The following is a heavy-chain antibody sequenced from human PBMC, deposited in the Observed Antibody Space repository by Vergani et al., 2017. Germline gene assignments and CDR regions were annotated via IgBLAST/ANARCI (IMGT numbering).Heavy chain of an antibody. D-gene: IGHD4-11*01. CDR2: IDHTGRP. CDR1: GGSFTGYH. V-gene: IGHV4-34*01. J-gene: IGHJ6*03. CDR3: ARVNTETNGHLYYYYYMDV. Sequence: QVQLQQWGGGLLKPSETLSLTCVVNGGSFTGYHWTWIRQSPGEGLEWVGDIDHTGRPDYNPSLRRRLTMSVDKSRNQSSLTVNSVTATDTAIYFCARVNTETNGHLYYYYYMDVWGQGTAVAVS.